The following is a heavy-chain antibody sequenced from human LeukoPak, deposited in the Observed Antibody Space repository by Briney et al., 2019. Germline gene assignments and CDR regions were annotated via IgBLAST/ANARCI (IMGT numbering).Heavy chain of an antibody. V-gene: IGHV1-8*03. J-gene: IGHJ6*03. CDR2: MNPNSGNT. CDR3: AVIQLWSNDRKGRYYYYMDV. D-gene: IGHD5-18*01. CDR1: GYTFTSYD. Sequence: GASVKVSCKASGYTFTSYDINWVRQATGQGLEWMGWMNPNSGNTGYAQKFQGRVTITRNTSISTAYMELSSLRSEDTAVYYCAVIQLWSNDRKGRYYYYMDVWGKGTTVTVSS.